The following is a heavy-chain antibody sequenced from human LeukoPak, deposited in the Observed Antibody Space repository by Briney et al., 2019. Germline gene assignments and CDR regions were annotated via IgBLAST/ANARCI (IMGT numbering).Heavy chain of an antibody. CDR2: IYHSGST. CDR1: GGSISSGGYY. D-gene: IGHD3-3*01. Sequence: SQTLSLTCTVSGGSISSGGYYWSWIRQPPGKGLEWIGYIYHSGSTYYNPSLKSRVTISVDRSKNQFSLKVTSVTAADTAVYYCARGGYDFWSTYPSWFDPWGQGTLVTVSS. J-gene: IGHJ5*02. CDR3: ARGGYDFWSTYPSWFDP. V-gene: IGHV4-30-2*01.